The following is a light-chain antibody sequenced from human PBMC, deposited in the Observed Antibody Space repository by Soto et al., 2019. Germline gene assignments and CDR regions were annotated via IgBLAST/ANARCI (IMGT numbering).Light chain of an antibody. V-gene: IGLV2-14*03. CDR1: SSDIGAFNH. CDR2: DVI. CDR3: SSYTSSSSYV. J-gene: IGLJ1*01. Sequence: ALTQPASVSDSPGQSITISCIGTSSDIGAFNHVSWHQQHPGKAPKLIIYDVINRPSGVSNRFSGSKTGNTASLIISGLQAEDEADYYCSSYTSSSSYVFGSGTKVTVL.